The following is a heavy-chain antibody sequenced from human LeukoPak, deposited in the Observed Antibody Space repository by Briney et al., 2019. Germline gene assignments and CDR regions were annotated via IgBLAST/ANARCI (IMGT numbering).Heavy chain of an antibody. CDR3: ARISFYSVDY. Sequence: SETLSLTCTVSGGSISSGSYCWGWIRQPPGKGLEWIGSMYYSGSTYNNPSLKSRVTISVNTSKNQFSLKLSSVTAADTAVYYCARISFYSVDYWGQGTLVTVSS. V-gene: IGHV4-39*01. CDR1: GGSISSGSYC. J-gene: IGHJ4*02. CDR2: MYYSGST. D-gene: IGHD2-15*01.